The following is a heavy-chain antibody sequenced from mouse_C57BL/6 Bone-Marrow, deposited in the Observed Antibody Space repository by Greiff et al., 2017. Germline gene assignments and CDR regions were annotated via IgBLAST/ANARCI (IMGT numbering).Heavy chain of an antibody. CDR1: GYTFTSYG. CDR2: IYPRSGNT. CDR3: AELGRFAY. D-gene: IGHD4-1*01. Sequence: QVQLQQSGAELARPGASVKLSCKASGYTFTSYGISWVKQRTGQGLEWIGEIYPRSGNTYYNEKFKGKATLTADKASSKAYMELRSLTSEDSAVYFCAELGRFAYWGQGTLVTVSA. V-gene: IGHV1-81*01. J-gene: IGHJ3*01.